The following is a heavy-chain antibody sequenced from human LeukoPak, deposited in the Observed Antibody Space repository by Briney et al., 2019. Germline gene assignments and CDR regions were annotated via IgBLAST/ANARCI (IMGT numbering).Heavy chain of an antibody. D-gene: IGHD5-18*01. CDR3: VKDRGGYGAEYFQY. V-gene: IGHV3-48*01. J-gene: IGHJ1*01. CDR2: ISSSSSTI. Sequence: GGSLRLSCAASGFTFSSYSMNWVRQAPGKGLEWVSYISSSSSTIYYADSVKGRFTISRDSSRNTLDLQMNSLRPEDTAVYYCVKDRGGYGAEYFQYWGQGTLVTVSS. CDR1: GFTFSSYS.